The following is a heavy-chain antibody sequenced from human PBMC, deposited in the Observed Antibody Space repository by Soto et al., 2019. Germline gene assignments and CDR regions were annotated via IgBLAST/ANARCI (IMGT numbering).Heavy chain of an antibody. CDR2: IYSGGST. Sequence: EVQLVESGGGLVQPGGSLRLSCAASGFTVSSNYMSWVRQAPGKGLEWVSVIYSGGSTYYADSVKGRFTISRDNSKNTLYLQMNSLRAEDTAVYYCAREGGYYDSSGYFPTRYYGMDVWGQGTTVTVSS. J-gene: IGHJ6*02. D-gene: IGHD3-22*01. CDR3: AREGGYYDSSGYFPTRYYGMDV. V-gene: IGHV3-66*01. CDR1: GFTVSSNY.